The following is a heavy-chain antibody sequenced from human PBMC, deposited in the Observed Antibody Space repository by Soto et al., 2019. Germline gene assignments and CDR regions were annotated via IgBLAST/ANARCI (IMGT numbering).Heavy chain of an antibody. V-gene: IGHV3-23*01. D-gene: IGHD2-8*01. J-gene: IGHJ4*02. Sequence: PGGSLRLSCAASGFTFSRDGISWVRQAPGKGLEWVSLVTDNGRSTYYADSVKGRFTISRDNTKNTLFLQMNSLRAEDTAVYYCAKERATKTAFDYWGQGALVTVSS. CDR3: AKERATKTAFDY. CDR2: VTDNGRST. CDR1: GFTFSRDG.